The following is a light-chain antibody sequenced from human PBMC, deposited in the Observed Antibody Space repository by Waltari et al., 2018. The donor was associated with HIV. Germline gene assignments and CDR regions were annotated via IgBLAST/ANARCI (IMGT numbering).Light chain of an antibody. CDR1: SSNIGNDA. CDR3: GTWDDSLNGWEV. CDR2: SNK. V-gene: IGLV1-44*01. Sequence: QSVLTQPPSASGTPGQTVTISCSGSSSNIGNDAVNWYQQLPGTAPKLLIYSNKQRPSVVPDRFSGSKSGTSASLAISGLQSEDQADYYCGTWDDSLNGWEVFGGGTKLTVL. J-gene: IGLJ2*01.